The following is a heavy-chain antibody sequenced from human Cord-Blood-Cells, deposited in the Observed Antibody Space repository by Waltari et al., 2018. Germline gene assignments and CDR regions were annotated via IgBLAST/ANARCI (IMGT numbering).Heavy chain of an antibody. D-gene: IGHD5-18*01. CDR2: IIPILGIA. CDR1: GGTFSSYA. V-gene: IGHV1-69*09. J-gene: IGHJ3*02. Sequence: QVQLVQSGAAVKKPGSSVKVSCKASGGTFSSYAISWVRQAPGQGLEWMGRIIPILGIANYAQKFQGRVTITADKSTSTAYMELSSLRSEDTAVYYCARDTPSYGFAFDIWGQGTMVTVSS. CDR3: ARDTPSYGFAFDI.